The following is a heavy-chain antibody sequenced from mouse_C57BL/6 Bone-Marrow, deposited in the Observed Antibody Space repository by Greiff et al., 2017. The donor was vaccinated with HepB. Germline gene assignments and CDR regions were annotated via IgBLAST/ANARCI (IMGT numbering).Heavy chain of an antibody. Sequence: EVQLVESEGGLVQPGSSMKLSCTASGFTFSDYYMAWVRQVPEKGLEWVANINYDGSSTYYLDSLKSRFIISRDNAKNILYLQMSSLKSEDTATYYCARVYYGKSPWFAYWGQGTLVTVSA. J-gene: IGHJ3*01. CDR2: INYDGSST. CDR1: GFTFSDYY. V-gene: IGHV5-16*01. D-gene: IGHD2-1*01. CDR3: ARVYYGKSPWFAY.